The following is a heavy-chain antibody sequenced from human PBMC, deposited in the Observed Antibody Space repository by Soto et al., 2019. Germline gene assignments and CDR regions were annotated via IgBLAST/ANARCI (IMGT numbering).Heavy chain of an antibody. D-gene: IGHD2-21*02. CDR1: GESISSSSYY. J-gene: IGHJ4*02. V-gene: IGHV4-39*01. CDR2: IHHSGRT. CDR3: AIQRTTVVTQAYFDY. Sequence: PSETLSLTCIVSGESISSSSYYWGWIRQPPGTGLEWIGSIHHSGRTYYTPSLKTRVSISIDTSKNQFSLKLSSVTAADTALYYCAIQRTTVVTQAYFDYWGQGALVTVSS.